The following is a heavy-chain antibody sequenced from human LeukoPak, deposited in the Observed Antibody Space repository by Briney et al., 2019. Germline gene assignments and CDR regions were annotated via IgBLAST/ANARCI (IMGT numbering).Heavy chain of an antibody. V-gene: IGHV3-33*01. CDR1: GFTFSRHD. Sequence: GGSLRLSCAASGFTFSRHDMHWVRQAPGKGLEWLALIWYDGTNKYYADSVKGRFTISRDNSKNTVYLQMNSLRAEDTAVYYCTRDHYYYDSSGYFYDLWGQGTLVTVSS. CDR3: TRDHYYYDSSGYFYDL. D-gene: IGHD3-22*01. CDR2: IWYDGTNK. J-gene: IGHJ4*02.